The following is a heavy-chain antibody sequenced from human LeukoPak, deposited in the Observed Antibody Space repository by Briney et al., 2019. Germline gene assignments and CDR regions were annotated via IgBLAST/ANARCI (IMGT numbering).Heavy chain of an antibody. Sequence: GGSLRLSCAASGFALSDYYMTWIRQAPGKGLEWVSYMSSSGITINYADSVKGRFTISRDNSKNTLYLQMNSLRAEDTAVYYCAREIGLDYWGQGTLVTVSS. J-gene: IGHJ4*02. V-gene: IGHV3-11*01. CDR1: GFALSDYY. CDR3: AREIGLDY. D-gene: IGHD3-10*01. CDR2: MSSSGITI.